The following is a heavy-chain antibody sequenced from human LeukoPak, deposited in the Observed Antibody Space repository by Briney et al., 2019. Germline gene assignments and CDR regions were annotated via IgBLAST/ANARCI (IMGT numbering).Heavy chain of an antibody. J-gene: IGHJ4*02. CDR3: AKLGSPWTYYYDSSGSDE. CDR1: GFTFSSYA. V-gene: IGHV3-23*01. Sequence: GGSLRLSCAASGFTFSSYAMSWVRQAPGKGLEWVSAISGSGGSTYYADSVKGRFTISRDNSKNTLYLQMNSLRAEDTAVYYCAKLGSPWTYYYDSSGSDEWGQGTLVTVSS. D-gene: IGHD3-22*01. CDR2: ISGSGGST.